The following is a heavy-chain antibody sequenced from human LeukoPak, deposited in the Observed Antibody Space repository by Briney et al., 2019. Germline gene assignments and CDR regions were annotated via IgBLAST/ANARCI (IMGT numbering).Heavy chain of an antibody. Sequence: NPSETLSLTCTVSGGSISSYYWSWIRQPPGKGLEWIGYIFYTGSTNYNPSLKSRVTISVDTSKNQFSLRLSSVTAADTAVYYCARRFYCSSTSCPYGMDVWGQGTTLTVSS. CDR3: ARRFYCSSTSCPYGMDV. D-gene: IGHD2-2*01. J-gene: IGHJ6*02. CDR1: GGSISSYY. V-gene: IGHV4-59*01. CDR2: IFYTGST.